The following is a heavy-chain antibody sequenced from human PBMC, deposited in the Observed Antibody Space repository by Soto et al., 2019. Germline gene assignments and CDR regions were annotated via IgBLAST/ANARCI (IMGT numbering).Heavy chain of an antibody. V-gene: IGHV3-23*01. CDR2: ISGSGGST. CDR1: GFTFSSYA. CDR3: ARGSGYYQYYFDY. D-gene: IGHD3-3*01. Sequence: LSLTCAASGFTFSSYAMSWVRQAPGKGLEWVSAISGSGGSTYYADPVKGRVTISRDNSKNTLDLQMNSLRAEDTAVYYCARGSGYYQYYFDYWGQGTLVTGSS. J-gene: IGHJ4*02.